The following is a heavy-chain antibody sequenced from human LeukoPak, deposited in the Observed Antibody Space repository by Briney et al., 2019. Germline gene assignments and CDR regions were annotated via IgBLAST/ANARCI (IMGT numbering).Heavy chain of an antibody. V-gene: IGHV3-11*01. CDR3: ARASWSDDSPAHVIY. Sequence: KPGGSLRLSCAASGFSFNAHSMSWVRQAPGKGLEWISYISRSSGSIDYADSVKGRFTISRDNAKNSLYLQMNSLRAEDTAVYYCARASWSDDSPAHVIYWGQGTLVTVSS. J-gene: IGHJ4*02. CDR2: ISRSSGSI. CDR1: GFSFNAHS. D-gene: IGHD3-22*01.